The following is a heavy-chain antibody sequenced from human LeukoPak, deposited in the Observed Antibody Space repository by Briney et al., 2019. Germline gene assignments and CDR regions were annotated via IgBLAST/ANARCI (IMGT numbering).Heavy chain of an antibody. J-gene: IGHJ4*02. CDR1: PLTFSSYS. V-gene: IGHV3-21*01. Sequence: GGSLRLSCTGSPLTFSSYSLNWVRQAPGKGLEWVSSITTSSRYIYYADSVKGRFTISRDNAKNTLYLQMNSLRAEDTAVYYCARADRITIFGVVIKGPFFDYWGQGTLVTVSS. D-gene: IGHD3-3*01. CDR3: ARADRITIFGVVIKGPFFDY. CDR2: ITTSSRYI.